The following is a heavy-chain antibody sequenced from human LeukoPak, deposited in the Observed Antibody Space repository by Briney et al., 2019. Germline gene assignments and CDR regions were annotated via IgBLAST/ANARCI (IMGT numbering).Heavy chain of an antibody. Sequence: GGSLRLSCAASGITFSSYWMSWVRQAPRKGLEWVANINQDGSEKNCVDSVKGRFTISRDNAKNSPYLQMNSLRAEDTAVYYCARGDGYNYHFDYWGQGALVTVSS. CDR1: GITFSSYW. CDR2: INQDGSEK. D-gene: IGHD5-24*01. V-gene: IGHV3-7*05. CDR3: ARGDGYNYHFDY. J-gene: IGHJ4*02.